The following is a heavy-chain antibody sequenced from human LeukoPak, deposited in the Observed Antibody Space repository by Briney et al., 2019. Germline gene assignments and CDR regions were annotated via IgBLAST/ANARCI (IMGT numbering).Heavy chain of an antibody. Sequence: SVKVSCKASGYTFTGYYMHWVRQAPGQGLEWMGWINPHSGGTNYAQKFQGRVTMTRDTSISTAYMELSRLRSDDTAVYYCAREGSDPTIFGVVNYFDYWGQGTLVTVSS. J-gene: IGHJ4*02. V-gene: IGHV1-2*02. CDR1: GYTFTGYY. D-gene: IGHD3-3*01. CDR3: AREGSDPTIFGVVNYFDY. CDR2: INPHSGGT.